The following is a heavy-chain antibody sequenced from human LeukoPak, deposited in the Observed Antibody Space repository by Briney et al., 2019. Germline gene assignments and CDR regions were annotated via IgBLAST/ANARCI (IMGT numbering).Heavy chain of an antibody. Sequence: GGSLRLSCAASGFTFSSYSMNWVRQAPGKGLEWVSSISSSSSYIYYADSVKGRFTISRDNAKNSLYLQMNSLRAEDTAVYYRARSIDSGYCFDYWGQGTLVTVSS. D-gene: IGHD3-22*01. V-gene: IGHV3-21*01. CDR1: GFTFSSYS. J-gene: IGHJ4*02. CDR2: ISSSSSYI. CDR3: ARSIDSGYCFDY.